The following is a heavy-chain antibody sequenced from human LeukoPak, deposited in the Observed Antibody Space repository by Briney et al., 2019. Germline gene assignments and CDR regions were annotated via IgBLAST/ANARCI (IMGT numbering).Heavy chain of an antibody. Sequence: SETLSLTCTVSGGSISSYYWSWIWQPPGKRLEWIGYIYYSGSTNYNPSLKSRVTISVDTSKNQFSLKLSSVTAADTAVYYCARAHPHFDYWGQGTLVTVSS. CDR3: ARAHPHFDY. CDR1: GGSISSYY. J-gene: IGHJ4*02. CDR2: IYYSGST. V-gene: IGHV4-59*01.